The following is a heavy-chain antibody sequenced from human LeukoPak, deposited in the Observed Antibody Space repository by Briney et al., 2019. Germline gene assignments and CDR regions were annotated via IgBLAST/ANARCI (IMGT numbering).Heavy chain of an antibody. J-gene: IGHJ6*03. D-gene: IGHD2-15*01. CDR3: AKRGGTQSFYYYYYMDV. CDR2: ISRSGGTT. V-gene: IGHV3-23*01. CDR1: GFTFGSYD. Sequence: GGSLRLSCAVSGFTFGSYDMTWVRQPPGKGLEWVALISRSGGTTYNAASVKGRFTIYRDNSKNTQYLQMNSLRAEDTAEYYCAKRGGTQSFYYYYYMDVRGKGTTVTVSS.